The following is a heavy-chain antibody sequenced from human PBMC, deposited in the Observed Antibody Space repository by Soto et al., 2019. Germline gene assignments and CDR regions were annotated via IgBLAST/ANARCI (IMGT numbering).Heavy chain of an antibody. CDR1: GYTFTTYG. D-gene: IGHD3-16*01. J-gene: IGHJ4*02. CDR2: ISAYSGKT. V-gene: IGHV1-18*01. Sequence: QVQLVQSGGEVKKPGASVKVSYKTSGYTFTTYGISWVRQAPGQGLEWVGWISAYSGKTHYAQKFQGKVTMTTDTSTNTAYLELRSLRSDDTAVYYCARDPSLGDHQYWGQGTLVTVSS. CDR3: ARDPSLGDHQY.